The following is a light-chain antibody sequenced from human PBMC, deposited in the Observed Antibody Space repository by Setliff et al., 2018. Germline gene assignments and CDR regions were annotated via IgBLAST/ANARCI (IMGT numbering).Light chain of an antibody. V-gene: IGLV2-8*01. CDR1: SSDVGGYNR. J-gene: IGLJ1*01. CDR2: EVT. CDR3: GSYAGYNNFEV. Sequence: QSVLAQPPSASGSPGQSVTTSCTGTSSDVGGYNRVSWYQQYPGKAPKVMIYEVTKRPSGVPDRFSGSKSGNTASLTVSGLQAEDEGDYYCGSYAGYNNFEVFGTGTKVTVL.